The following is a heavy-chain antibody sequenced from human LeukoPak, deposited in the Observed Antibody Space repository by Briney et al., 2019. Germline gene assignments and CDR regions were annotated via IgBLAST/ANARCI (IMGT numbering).Heavy chain of an antibody. Sequence: ASVKVSCKASGYTFTNYCMHWVRQAPGQGLEWMGIIFPSGGGTSYPQRFQGRVTMTRDTSTSTVYMELSSLRSEDTAVYYCAREPPSHFYFDFWGQGTLVTVSS. V-gene: IGHV1-46*01. CDR3: AREPPSHFYFDF. J-gene: IGHJ4*02. CDR2: IFPSGGGT. D-gene: IGHD3-3*02. CDR1: GYTFTNYC.